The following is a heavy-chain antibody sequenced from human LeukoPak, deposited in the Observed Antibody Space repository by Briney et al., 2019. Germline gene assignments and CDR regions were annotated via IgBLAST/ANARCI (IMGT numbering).Heavy chain of an antibody. Sequence: SQTLSLTCAVSGGSISSGGYSWSWIRQPPGKGLEWIGYIYHSGSTYYNPSLKSRVTISVDTSKNQFSLKLSSVTAADTAVYYCARQPRICSSTSCYVGWFDPWGQGTLVTVSS. J-gene: IGHJ5*02. V-gene: IGHV4-30-2*01. CDR2: IYHSGST. CDR1: GGSISSGGYS. CDR3: ARQPRICSSTSCYVGWFDP. D-gene: IGHD2-2*01.